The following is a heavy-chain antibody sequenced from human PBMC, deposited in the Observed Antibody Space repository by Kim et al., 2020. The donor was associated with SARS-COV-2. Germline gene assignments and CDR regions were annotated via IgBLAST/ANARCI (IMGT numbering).Heavy chain of an antibody. CDR1: GFTFSSYG. CDR3: AKDVARSGYCSGGSCYPGYYYYYYGMDV. J-gene: IGHJ6*02. D-gene: IGHD2-15*01. Sequence: GGSLRLSCAASGFTFSSYGMHWVRQAPGKGLEWVAVIWYDGSNKYYADSVKGRFTISRDNSKNTLYLQMNSLRAEDTAVYYCAKDVARSGYCSGGSCYPGYYYYYYGMDVWGQGTTVTVSS. V-gene: IGHV3-33*06. CDR2: IWYDGSNK.